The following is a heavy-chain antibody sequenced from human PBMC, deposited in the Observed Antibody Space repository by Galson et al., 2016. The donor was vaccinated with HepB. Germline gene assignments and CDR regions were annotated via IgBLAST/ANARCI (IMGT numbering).Heavy chain of an antibody. CDR3: AKPFLSSGLYYFDY. Sequence: SLRLSCAASGFTFRTSWMSWVRQPPGKGPEWVANINPDGSQTYYVDSVKGRFNISKDNAKNSLYLRMNSLRDDDTAVYYCAKPFLSSGLYYFDYWGQGSLVTVSS. V-gene: IGHV3-7*01. D-gene: IGHD6-19*01. CDR2: INPDGSQT. J-gene: IGHJ4*02. CDR1: GFTFRTSW.